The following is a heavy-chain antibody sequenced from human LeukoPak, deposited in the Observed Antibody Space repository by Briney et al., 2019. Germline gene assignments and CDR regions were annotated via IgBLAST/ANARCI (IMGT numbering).Heavy chain of an antibody. J-gene: IGHJ4*02. CDR1: GFPFCDYW. Sequence: GGSLRLSCAASGFPFCDYWMDWVRQAPGKGVEWVANINQDGRIQYYADSVRGRFIISRNNAKNSLYLQMYSLRAEDTAIYFCSRSLDYLGQGALVTVSS. CDR2: INQDGRIQ. V-gene: IGHV3-7*01. CDR3: SRSLDY.